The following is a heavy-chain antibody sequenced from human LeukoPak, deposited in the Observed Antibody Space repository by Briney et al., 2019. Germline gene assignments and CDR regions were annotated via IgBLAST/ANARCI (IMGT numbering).Heavy chain of an antibody. J-gene: IGHJ6*03. CDR3: ARDERAYYSDSGSSSPRDYYYYYMDV. V-gene: IGHV3-11*01. D-gene: IGHD3-10*01. CDR1: GSSFSDYY. CDR2: ISSNGRGT. Sequence: GGSLRLSCAASGSSFSDYYMTWIRQTPGKGLEWVSDISSNGRGTFYAESVRGRFTVSRDNAKKSLYLQMNSLRVGDTAVYYCARDERAYYSDSGSSSPRDYYYYYMDVWGKGITVTVSS.